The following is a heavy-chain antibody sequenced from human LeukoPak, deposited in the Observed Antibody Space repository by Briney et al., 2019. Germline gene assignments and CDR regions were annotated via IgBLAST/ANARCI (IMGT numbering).Heavy chain of an antibody. J-gene: IGHJ2*01. CDR1: GYTFTNYD. D-gene: IGHD3-10*01. CDR2: MNPNSGNT. Sequence: GASVKVSCKASGYTFTNYDINWVRQASGQGLEWMGWMNPNSGNTGYAQKFLGRLTITRNTSINTAYMELSSLRSEDTAVYYCARGVVREDWYFDLWGRGTLVTVSS. CDR3: ARGVVREDWYFDL. V-gene: IGHV1-8*03.